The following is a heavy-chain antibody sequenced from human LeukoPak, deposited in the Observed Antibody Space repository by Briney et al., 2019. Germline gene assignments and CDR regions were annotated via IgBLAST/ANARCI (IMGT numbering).Heavy chain of an antibody. CDR2: MNPNSGNT. Sequence: ASVKVSCKASGYTFTGYYMRWVRQATGQGLEWMGWMNPNSGNTGYAQKFQGRVTMTRNTSISTAYMELSSLRSEDTAVYYCARGSLGSPYYYYGMDVWGQGTTVTVSS. CDR1: GYTFTGYY. V-gene: IGHV1-8*02. J-gene: IGHJ6*02. D-gene: IGHD1-26*01. CDR3: ARGSLGSPYYYYGMDV.